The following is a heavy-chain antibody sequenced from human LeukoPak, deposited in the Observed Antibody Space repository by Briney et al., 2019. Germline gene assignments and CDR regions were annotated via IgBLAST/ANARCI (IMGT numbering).Heavy chain of an antibody. Sequence: GPALVKPTQTLTLTCTFSGFSLSTSGMCVSWIRQPPGKALEWLARIDWDDDKYYSTSLKTRLTISKDTSKNQVVLTMTNMDPVDTATYYCARIRIPHYYYDSSGSGFDYWGQGTLVTVSS. CDR3: ARIRIPHYYYDSSGSGFDY. V-gene: IGHV2-70*11. D-gene: IGHD3-22*01. J-gene: IGHJ4*02. CDR1: GFSLSTSGMC. CDR2: IDWDDDK.